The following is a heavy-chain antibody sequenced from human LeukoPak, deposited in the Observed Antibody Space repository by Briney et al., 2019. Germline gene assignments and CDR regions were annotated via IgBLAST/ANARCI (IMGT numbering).Heavy chain of an antibody. CDR3: ARDRGGPGYFDY. V-gene: IGHV1-18*01. J-gene: IGHJ4*02. CDR1: GGTFSSYA. D-gene: IGHD2-8*02. CDR2: ISAYNGNT. Sequence: GASVKVSCKASGGTFSSYAISWVRQAPGQGLEWMGWISAYNGNTNYAQKLQGRVTMTTDTSTSTAYMELRSLRSDDTAVYYCARDRGGPGYFDYWGQGTLVTVSS.